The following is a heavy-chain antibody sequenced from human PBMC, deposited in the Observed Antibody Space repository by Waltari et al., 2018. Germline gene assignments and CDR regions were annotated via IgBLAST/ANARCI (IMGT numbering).Heavy chain of an antibody. Sequence: QGQLVESGGGVVQPGRSLRLSWDAPGFTFLSYTLHWVRQAPGKGLEWVAVISYDGSNKYHADSVKGRFTISRDNSKNTLYLQMNSLRTEDTAVYYCARDGEMYCSSTSCYYFDHWGQGTLVTVSS. CDR3: ARDGEMYCSSTSCYYFDH. V-gene: IGHV3-30*04. CDR2: ISYDGSNK. CDR1: GFTFLSYT. J-gene: IGHJ4*02. D-gene: IGHD2-2*01.